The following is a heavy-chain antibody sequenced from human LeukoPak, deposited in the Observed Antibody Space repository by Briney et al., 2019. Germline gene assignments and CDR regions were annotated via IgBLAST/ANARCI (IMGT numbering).Heavy chain of an antibody. V-gene: IGHV1-2*02. D-gene: IGHD7-27*01. Sequence: ASVKVSCKASGYTLTGYFIHWLRQAPGQGLEWLGWINSKTGDTNFAQKFAARVFLTRDTSISTAYLDLRRLTSDDTAVYYCARDPTGDMPAFDLWGQGTMLTVSS. CDR3: ARDPTGDMPAFDL. CDR1: GYTLTGYF. CDR2: INSKTGDT. J-gene: IGHJ3*01.